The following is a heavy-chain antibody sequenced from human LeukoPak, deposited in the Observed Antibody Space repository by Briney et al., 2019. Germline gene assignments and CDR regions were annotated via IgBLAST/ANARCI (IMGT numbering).Heavy chain of an antibody. D-gene: IGHD3-9*01. V-gene: IGHV3-9*01. CDR3: AKDLGRTYDILTGYYNVHYYYGMDV. J-gene: IGHJ6*02. CDR1: GFTFDDYA. CDR2: ISWNSGSI. Sequence: GGSLRLSCAASGFTFDDYAMHWVRQAPGKGLEWVSGISWNSGSIGYADSVKGRFTISRDNAKNSLYLQMNSLKAEDTALYYCAKDLGRTYDILTGYYNVHYYYGMDVWGQGTTVTVSS.